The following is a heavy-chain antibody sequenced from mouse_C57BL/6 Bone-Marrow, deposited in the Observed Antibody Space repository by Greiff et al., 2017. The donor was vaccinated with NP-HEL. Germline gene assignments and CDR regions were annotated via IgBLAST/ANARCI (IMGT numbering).Heavy chain of an antibody. CDR3: ARGVYYDYSAWFAY. CDR2: ISYDGSN. D-gene: IGHD2-4*01. V-gene: IGHV3-6*01. CDR1: GYSITSGYY. Sequence: EVKVEESGPGLVKPSQSLSLTCSVTGYSITSGYYWNWIRQFPGNKLEWMGYISYDGSNNYNPSLKNRISITRDTSKNQFFLKLNSVTTEDTATYYCARGVYYDYSAWFAYWGQGTLVTVSA. J-gene: IGHJ3*01.